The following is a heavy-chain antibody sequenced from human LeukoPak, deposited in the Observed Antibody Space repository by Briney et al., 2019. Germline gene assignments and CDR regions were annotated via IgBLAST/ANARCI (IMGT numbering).Heavy chain of an antibody. J-gene: IGHJ4*02. D-gene: IGHD3-22*01. CDR1: GFTFSSYG. CDR3: AKGGVVYDSSGCYDY. Sequence: GGSLRLSCAASGFTFSSYGMHWVRQAPGKGLEWVAFIRYDGSNKYYADSVKGRFTISRDNSKNTLYLQMNSLRAEDTAVYYCAKGGVVYDSSGCYDYWGQGTLVTVSS. CDR2: IRYDGSNK. V-gene: IGHV3-30*02.